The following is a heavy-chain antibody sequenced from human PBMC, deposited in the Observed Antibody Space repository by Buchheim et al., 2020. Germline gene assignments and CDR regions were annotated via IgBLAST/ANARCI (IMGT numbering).Heavy chain of an antibody. D-gene: IGHD6-19*01. V-gene: IGHV3-48*02. CDR1: GFAFSSYR. J-gene: IGHJ4*02. CDR3: ARDGNGWCMATPFDY. Sequence: EVQLVESGGGLVQPGGSLRLSCAASGFAFSSYRMNWVRQAPGKGLEWVSYISRTGSSIYYADSVKGRFTISRDNAKNSLYLQMNSLRDEYTAVYYCARDGNGWCMATPFDYWGQGT. CDR2: ISRTGSSI.